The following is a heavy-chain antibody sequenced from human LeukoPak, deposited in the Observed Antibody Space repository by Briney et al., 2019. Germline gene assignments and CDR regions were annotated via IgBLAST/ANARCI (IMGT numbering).Heavy chain of an antibody. J-gene: IGHJ3*02. CDR2: IYYSGST. D-gene: IGHD3-10*01. CDR3: ARALLWFGELHQDDAFDI. CDR1: GGSISSYY. Sequence: NSSETLSLTCTVSGGSISSYYWSWIRQPPGKGLEWIGYIYYSGSTNYNPSLKSRVTMSVDTSKNQFSLKLSSVTAADTAVYYCARALLWFGELHQDDAFDIWGQGTMVTVSS. V-gene: IGHV4-59*12.